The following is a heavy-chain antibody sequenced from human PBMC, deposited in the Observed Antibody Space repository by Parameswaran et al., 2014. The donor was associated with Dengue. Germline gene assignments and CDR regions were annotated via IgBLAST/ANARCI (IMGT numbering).Heavy chain of an antibody. Sequence: WIRQPPGKGLEWVSYISSSGSTIYYADSVKGRFTISRDNAKNSLYLQMNSLRAEDTAVYYCARRGMATIIYYYYGMDVWGQGTTVTVSS. D-gene: IGHD5-24*01. CDR3: ARRGMATIIYYYYGMDV. V-gene: IGHV3-11*01. J-gene: IGHJ6*02. CDR2: ISSSGSTI.